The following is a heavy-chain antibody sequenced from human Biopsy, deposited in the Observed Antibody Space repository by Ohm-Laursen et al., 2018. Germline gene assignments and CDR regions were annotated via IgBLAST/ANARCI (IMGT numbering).Heavy chain of an antibody. CDR2: IFYSANT. J-gene: IGHJ4*02. CDR3: ARLGSGDYFPPVFDF. V-gene: IGHV4-31*03. CDR1: GVSINGGRYY. Sequence: TLSLTCTVSGVSINGGRYYWNWLRHHPGKGLEWIGNIFYSANTYYNPSLKSRVTISVDTSKNQFSLKLSSVTAADTAVYYCARLGSGDYFPPVFDFWGQGALVTVSS. D-gene: IGHD5-12*01.